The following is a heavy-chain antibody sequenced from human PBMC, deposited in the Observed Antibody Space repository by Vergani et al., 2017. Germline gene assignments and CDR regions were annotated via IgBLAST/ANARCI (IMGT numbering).Heavy chain of an antibody. Sequence: QVQLVQSGAEVKKPGSSVKVSCKASGGTFSSYAISWVRQAPGQGLEWMGGIIPIFGTAKYAQKFQGRVTITADESTSTAYMELSSLRSEDTAVYYCARQSSGLATRIQLWGLYYYGMDVWGQGTTVTVSS. D-gene: IGHD5-18*01. CDR3: ARQSSGLATRIQLWGLYYYGMDV. V-gene: IGHV1-69*01. J-gene: IGHJ6*02. CDR1: GGTFSSYA. CDR2: IIPIFGTA.